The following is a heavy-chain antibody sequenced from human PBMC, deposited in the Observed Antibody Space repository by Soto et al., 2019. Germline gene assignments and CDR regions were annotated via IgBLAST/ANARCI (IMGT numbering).Heavy chain of an antibody. CDR1: GYSFTSYC. Sequence: PGESLKISCKGSGYSFTSYCISWVRQMPGKGLEWMGRIDPSDSYTNYSPSFQGHVTISADKSISTAYLQWSSLKASDTSMYYCARLVRGVIRDDNNWFDPWGQGTLVTVSS. CDR2: IDPSDSYT. D-gene: IGHD3-10*01. V-gene: IGHV5-10-1*01. J-gene: IGHJ5*02. CDR3: ARLVRGVIRDDNNWFDP.